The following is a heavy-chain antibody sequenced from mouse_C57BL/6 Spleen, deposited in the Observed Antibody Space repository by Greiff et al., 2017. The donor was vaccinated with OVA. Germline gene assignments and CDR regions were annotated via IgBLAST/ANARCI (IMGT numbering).Heavy chain of an antibody. D-gene: IGHD1-1*01. Sequence: LVEPGASVQMSCKASGFTFTDYNMPWVKQSHGKSLEWIGYINPNNGGTSYNQKFKGKATLTVNKSSSTAYMELRSLTSEDSAVYYCARRDGSSSFAYWGQGTLVTVSA. V-gene: IGHV1-22*01. CDR2: INPNNGGT. CDR1: GFTFTDYN. CDR3: ARRDGSSSFAY. J-gene: IGHJ3*01.